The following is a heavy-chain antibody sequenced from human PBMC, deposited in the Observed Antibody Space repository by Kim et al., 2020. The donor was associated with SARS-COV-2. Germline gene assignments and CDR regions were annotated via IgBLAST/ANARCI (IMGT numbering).Heavy chain of an antibody. CDR3: ARESYYGSGRVGDAFDI. V-gene: IGHV1-46*01. CDR1: GYTFTSYY. J-gene: IGHJ3*02. CDR2: INPSGGST. D-gene: IGHD3-10*01. Sequence: ASVKVSCKASGYTFTSYYMHWVRQAPGQGLEWMGIINPSGGSTSYAQKFQGRVTMTRDTSTSTVYMELSSLRSEDTAVYYCARESYYGSGRVGDAFDIWGQGTMVTVSS.